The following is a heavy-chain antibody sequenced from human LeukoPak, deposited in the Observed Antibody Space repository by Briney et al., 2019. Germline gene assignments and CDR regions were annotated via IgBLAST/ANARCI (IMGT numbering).Heavy chain of an antibody. CDR2: IYTSGST. J-gene: IGHJ4*02. CDR3: ARLGPRRYCSGGSCYSGFDY. D-gene: IGHD2-15*01. Sequence: PSETLSLTCTVSGASISSYYWSWVRQPAGEGLEWIGRIYTSGSTNYKPSLKSRVTMSVDTSKNQFSLKLTSVTAADTAVYYCARLGPRRYCSGGSCYSGFDYWGQGTLVTVSS. CDR1: GASISSYY. V-gene: IGHV4-4*07.